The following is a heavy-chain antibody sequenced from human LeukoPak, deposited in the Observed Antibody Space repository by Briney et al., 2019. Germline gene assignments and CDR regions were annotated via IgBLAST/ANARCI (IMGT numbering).Heavy chain of an antibody. CDR3: ARSNWGYYFDS. CDR2: IYYSGST. V-gene: IGHV4-31*03. Sequence: PSQTLSLTCTVSGGSISSGGYYWSWIRQHPGKGLEWIGYIYYSGSTYYNPSLKSRVTISLDTSKKQFSLKLTSVTAADTAVYYCARSNWGYYFDSWGQGTLVTVSS. D-gene: IGHD7-27*01. CDR1: GGSISSGGYY. J-gene: IGHJ4*02.